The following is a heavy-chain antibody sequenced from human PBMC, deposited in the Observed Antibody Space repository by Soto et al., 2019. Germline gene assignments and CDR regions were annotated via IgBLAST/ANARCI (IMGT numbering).Heavy chain of an antibody. V-gene: IGHV3-74*01. CDR2: LNGDGSNT. D-gene: IGHD4-4*01. J-gene: IGHJ6*02. Sequence: EVQLVESGGGLVQPGGPLRLSCAAAGFTFSSYWMHWVRQAQGKGLVWGSSLNGDGSNTFYADSVKGRFTISRDNAKNTVYLQMNSLRAEDTAVYYCARGIQYRYGMDVWGQGTTVTVSS. CDR3: ARGIQYRYGMDV. CDR1: GFTFSSYW.